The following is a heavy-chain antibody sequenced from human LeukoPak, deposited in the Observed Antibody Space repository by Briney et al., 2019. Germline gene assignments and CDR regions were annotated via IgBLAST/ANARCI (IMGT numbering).Heavy chain of an antibody. CDR2: INPNSGGT. J-gene: IGHJ4*02. CDR3: ASAPEYSRSSYQLEY. Sequence: GASVKVSCKASGYTFTGYYMHWVRQAPGQGLEWMGWINPNSGGTNYAQKFQGRVTMTRDTSISTAYMELSRLRSDDTAVYYCASAPEYSRSSYQLEYWGQGTLVTVSS. V-gene: IGHV1-2*02. D-gene: IGHD6-6*01. CDR1: GYTFTGYY.